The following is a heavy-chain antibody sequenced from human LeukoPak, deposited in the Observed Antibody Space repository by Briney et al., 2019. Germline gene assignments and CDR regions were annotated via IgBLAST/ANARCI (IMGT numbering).Heavy chain of an antibody. CDR3: AGGCLRVVRGVIIPPDY. V-gene: IGHV1-2*02. CDR2: INPNSGGT. D-gene: IGHD3-10*01. J-gene: IGHJ4*02. CDR1: GYTFTGYY. Sequence: ASVKVSCKASGYTFTGYYMHWVRQAPGQGLEWMGWINPNSGGTNYAQKFQGRVTMTRDTSISTAYIELSRLRSYDTAVYYWAGGCLRVVRGVIIPPDYWGQGTLVTVSS.